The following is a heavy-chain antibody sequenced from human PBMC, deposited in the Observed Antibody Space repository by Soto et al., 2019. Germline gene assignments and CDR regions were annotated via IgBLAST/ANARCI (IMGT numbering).Heavy chain of an antibody. V-gene: IGHV2-5*02. Sequence: QITLKESGPTLVKPTQTLTLTCTFSGFSLSTSGVGVGWIRQPPGKALEWLALIYWDGDKRYSPSLKSRLTIPTDRSRXHVVLTMTNMAPVDTATYYCAHLEIVVPDHDAFDIWGQGTMVTVSS. CDR3: AHLEIVVPDHDAFDI. CDR1: GFSLSTSGVG. J-gene: IGHJ3*02. CDR2: IYWDGDK. D-gene: IGHD2-2*01.